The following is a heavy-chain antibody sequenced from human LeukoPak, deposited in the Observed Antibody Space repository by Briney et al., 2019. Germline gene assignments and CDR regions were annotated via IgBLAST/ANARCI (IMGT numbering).Heavy chain of an antibody. CDR1: GFTFSSYA. CDR2: ISGSGGST. Sequence: PGGSLRLSCAASGFTFSSYAMSWVRQAPGKGLEWVSAISGSGGSTYYADSVKGRFTISRDNSKNTLYLQMNSLRAEDTAVYYCAKDRRRIAVAGISPFDYWAREPWSPSPQ. V-gene: IGHV3-23*01. D-gene: IGHD6-19*01. CDR3: AKDRRRIAVAGISPFDY. J-gene: IGHJ4*02.